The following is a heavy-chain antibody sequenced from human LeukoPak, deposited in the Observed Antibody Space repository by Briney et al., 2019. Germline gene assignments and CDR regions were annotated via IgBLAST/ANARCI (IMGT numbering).Heavy chain of an antibody. J-gene: IGHJ4*02. V-gene: IGHV1-2*02. CDR2: INPNSGGT. CDR3: ARAVPEQELVRGAFDY. Sequence: ASVKVSCKASGYTFTGYYMHWVRQAPGQGLEWMGWINPNSGGTNSVQKFQGRVTMTRDTSISTAYMEMSNLTSDDTAVYYCARAVPEQELVRGAFDYWGQGILVTVSS. D-gene: IGHD6-13*01. CDR1: GYTFTGYY.